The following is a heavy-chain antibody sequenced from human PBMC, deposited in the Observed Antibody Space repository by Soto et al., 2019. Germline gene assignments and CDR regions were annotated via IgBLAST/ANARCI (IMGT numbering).Heavy chain of an antibody. CDR2: IWYDGSNK. Sequence: GGSLRLSCAASGFTFSSYGMHWVRQAPGKGLEWVAVIWYDGSNKYYADSVKGRFTISRDNSKNTLYLQMNSLGAEDTAVYYCARVREPFCRSTSCYEDLDYWGQGTLVTVSS. J-gene: IGHJ4*02. V-gene: IGHV3-33*08. CDR3: ARVREPFCRSTSCYEDLDY. CDR1: GFTFSSYG. D-gene: IGHD2-2*01.